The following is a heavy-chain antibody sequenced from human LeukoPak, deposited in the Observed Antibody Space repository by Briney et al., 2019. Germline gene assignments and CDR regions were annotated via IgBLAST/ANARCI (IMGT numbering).Heavy chain of an antibody. CDR2: INHSGST. V-gene: IGHV4-34*01. CDR1: GGSFSGYY. J-gene: IGHJ6*03. CDR3: ARANTARPYYYYYYMDV. Sequence: PSETLALTCAVCGGSFSGYYWRWIRQPPGKGLEWIGEINHSGSTNYNPSLKSRVTISVDTSKNHLSLKLSSVTAADTAVYYCARANTARPYYYYYYMDVWGKGPTVTVSS. D-gene: IGHD6-6*01.